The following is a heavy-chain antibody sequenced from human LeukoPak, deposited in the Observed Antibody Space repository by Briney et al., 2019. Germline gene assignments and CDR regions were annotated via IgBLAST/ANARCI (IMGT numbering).Heavy chain of an antibody. CDR1: GYTFTSYG. Sequence: SVKVSCKASGYTFTSYGISWVRQAPGQGLEWMGRIIPILGIASYAQKFQGRVTITADKSTSTAYMELSSLRSEDTAVYYCARDRAEEWLRFRPFYFVYWGQGTLVTVSS. D-gene: IGHD5-12*01. V-gene: IGHV1-69*04. J-gene: IGHJ4*02. CDR2: IIPILGIA. CDR3: ARDRAEEWLRFRPFYFVY.